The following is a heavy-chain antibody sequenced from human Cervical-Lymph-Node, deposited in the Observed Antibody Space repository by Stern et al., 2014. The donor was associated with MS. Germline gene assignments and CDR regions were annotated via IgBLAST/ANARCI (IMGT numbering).Heavy chain of an antibody. Sequence: VQLVESGGGLVQPGGSLRLSCAASGFTFSTSAMSWVRQAPGKGLEWVSAIGGSGDSTYYADSVKGRFTISRDNSKNTLYLQMNSLRAEDTAVYYCAKDDYYYDSGGYLGWFDSWGQGTLVTV. CDR1: GFTFSTSA. V-gene: IGHV3-23*04. D-gene: IGHD3-22*01. CDR3: AKDDYYYDSGGYLGWFDS. J-gene: IGHJ5*01. CDR2: IGGSGDST.